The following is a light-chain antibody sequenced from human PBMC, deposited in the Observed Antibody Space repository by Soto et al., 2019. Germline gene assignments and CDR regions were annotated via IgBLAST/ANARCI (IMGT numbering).Light chain of an antibody. Sequence: DIQMTQSPYSLSAAVGDRVTIACRASQNINTYLNLYQQKPGKAPKLLIFDAASLQSGVPSRFSGGGSRTDFTLTITSLQPDDFATYYCQQTSSAPFTFGRGTKVDIK. CDR1: QNINTY. CDR2: DAA. CDR3: QQTSSAPFT. J-gene: IGKJ3*01. V-gene: IGKV1-39*01.